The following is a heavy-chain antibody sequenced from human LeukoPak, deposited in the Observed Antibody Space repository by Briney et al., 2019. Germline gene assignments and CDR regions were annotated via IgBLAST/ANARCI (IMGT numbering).Heavy chain of an antibody. CDR2: IYYSGST. V-gene: IGHV4-28*01. D-gene: IGHD6-19*01. CDR1: GYSISSGHW. CDR3: ARKATSGWYYFDC. J-gene: IGHJ4*02. Sequence: SETLSLTCAVSGYSISSGHWWGWIRQSPGKGLEWIGYIYYSGSTYYNPSLKSRVTMSVDTSKNQFSLKLSSVTAVDTAVYYCARKATSGWYYFDCWGQGTLVTVSS.